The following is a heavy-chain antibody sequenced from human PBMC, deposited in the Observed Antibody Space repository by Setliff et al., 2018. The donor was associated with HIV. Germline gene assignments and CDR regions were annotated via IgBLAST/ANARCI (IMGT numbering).Heavy chain of an antibody. J-gene: IGHJ4*02. D-gene: IGHD5-12*01. CDR2: VRPGDSDT. CDR3: ATRLVGYSGYNY. CDR1: GYTFATYH. V-gene: IGHV5-51*01. Sequence: GESLKISCRTSGYTFATYHIDWVRQMPGKGLEWMGKVRPGDSDTRYNPSFQGQVTISADRSINTAYLQWSSLRASDTAMYYCATRLVGYSGYNYWGQGTLVTVSS.